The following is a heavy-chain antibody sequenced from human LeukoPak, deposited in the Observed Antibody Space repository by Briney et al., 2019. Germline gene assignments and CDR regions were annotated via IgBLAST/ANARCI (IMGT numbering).Heavy chain of an antibody. CDR1: GFSFGSEA. D-gene: IGHD6-13*01. CDR3: AKSRSGSSNWALRIFDN. Sequence: GGSLRLSCTVSGFSFGSEAMSWVRQAPGRGLEWVSSISPAGGTTYYADSVKGRFTISRDNSKNTLYVQMSSLRVEDTAVYYCAKSRSGSSNWALRIFDNWGQGTLVSVSS. CDR2: ISPAGGTT. V-gene: IGHV3-23*01. J-gene: IGHJ4*02.